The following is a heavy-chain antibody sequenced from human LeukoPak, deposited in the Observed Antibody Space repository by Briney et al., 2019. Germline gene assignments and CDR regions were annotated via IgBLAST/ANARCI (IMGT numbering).Heavy chain of an antibody. D-gene: IGHD2-2*01. J-gene: IGHJ6*02. Sequence: GGSLRLSCAASGFTFSSYWMHWVRQAPGKGLVWVSRINSDGSSTSYADSVKGRFTISRDNAKNTLYLQMSSLRAEDTAVYYCAREDIVVVPAAQLHYYYYGMDVWGQGTTVTVSS. CDR2: INSDGSST. V-gene: IGHV3-74*01. CDR1: GFTFSSYW. CDR3: AREDIVVVPAAQLHYYYYGMDV.